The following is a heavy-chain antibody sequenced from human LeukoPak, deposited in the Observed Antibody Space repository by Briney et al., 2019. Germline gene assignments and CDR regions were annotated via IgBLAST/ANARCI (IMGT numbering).Heavy chain of an antibody. J-gene: IGHJ2*01. CDR2: ISASGVDT. V-gene: IGHV3-23*01. CDR3: VTKTTVTFYWYFDL. Sequence: GGSLRLSCAASGFSFVGFPLSWVRQAPGKGLQWVSAISASGVDTFYADSVKGRFTMSRDNSKDTLYLQMDSLRAEDTAVYYCVTKTTVTFYWYFDLWGRGTLVTVSS. CDR1: GFSFVGFP. D-gene: IGHD4-17*01.